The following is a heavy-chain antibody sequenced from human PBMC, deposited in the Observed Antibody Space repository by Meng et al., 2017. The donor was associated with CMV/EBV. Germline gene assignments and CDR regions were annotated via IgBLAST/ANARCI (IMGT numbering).Heavy chain of an antibody. CDR3: ARDLIGYWDQNWFDP. D-gene: IGHD2-15*01. J-gene: IGHJ5*02. V-gene: IGHV3-30*04. CDR2: ISYDGSNK. Sequence: GESLKISCAASGFTFSSYAMHWVRQAPGKGLEWVAVISYDGSNKYYADSVKGRFTISRDNSKNTLYLQMNSLRAGDTAVYYCARDLIGYWDQNWFDPWGQGTLVTVSS. CDR1: GFTFSSYA.